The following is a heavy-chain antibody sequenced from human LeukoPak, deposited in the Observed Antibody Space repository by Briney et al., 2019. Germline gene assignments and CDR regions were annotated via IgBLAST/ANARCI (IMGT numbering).Heavy chain of an antibody. CDR1: GFTFTSYA. Sequence: GGSLRLSCAASGFTFTSYAMSWVRQAPGKGLEWVSAISGGGGSTYYADSVKGRFTISRDNSKNTLYLQMNSLRAEDTAVYYCAKDPRFLEWLPDSIFDYWGQGTLVTVSS. V-gene: IGHV3-23*01. J-gene: IGHJ4*02. CDR2: ISGGGGST. CDR3: AKDPRFLEWLPDSIFDY. D-gene: IGHD3-3*01.